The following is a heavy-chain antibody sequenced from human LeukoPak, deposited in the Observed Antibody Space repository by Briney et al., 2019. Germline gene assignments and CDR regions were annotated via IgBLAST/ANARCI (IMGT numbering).Heavy chain of an antibody. CDR1: GYTFTSYG. D-gene: IGHD3-22*01. V-gene: IGHV1-18*01. J-gene: IGHJ4*02. Sequence: ASVKVSCKASGYTFTSYGISWVRQAPGQGLEWMGWISAYNGNTNYAQKLQGRVTMTTDTSTSTAYMELRSPRSDDTAVYYCARDSQAYYYDSSGRFYSWGQGTLVTVSS. CDR2: ISAYNGNT. CDR3: ARDSQAYYYDSSGRFYS.